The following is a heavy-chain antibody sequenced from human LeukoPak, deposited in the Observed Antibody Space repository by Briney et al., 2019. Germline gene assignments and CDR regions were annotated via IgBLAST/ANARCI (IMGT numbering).Heavy chain of an antibody. CDR3: ARTPMYYYDSSGSYYMDV. Sequence: SGPALVKPTQTLTLTCTFSGFSLSTSGMCVSWIRQPPGKALEWLARIDWDDDKYYSTSLKTRLTISKHTSKNQVVLTMTNMDPVDTATYYCARTPMYYYDSSGSYYMDVWGKGTTVTVSS. CDR1: GFSLSTSGMC. D-gene: IGHD3-22*01. V-gene: IGHV2-70*11. J-gene: IGHJ6*03. CDR2: IDWDDDK.